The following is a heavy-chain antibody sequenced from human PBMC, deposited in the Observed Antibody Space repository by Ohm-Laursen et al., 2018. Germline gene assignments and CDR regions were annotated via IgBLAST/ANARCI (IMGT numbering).Heavy chain of an antibody. J-gene: IGHJ4*02. CDR1: GVTLSRHS. D-gene: IGHD3-22*01. CDR3: ARDLGGAYDSSGYYYGY. CDR2: IVVNSDVT. V-gene: IGHV3-21*01. Sequence: SLRLSCTASGVTLSRHSMNWVRQAPGKGLEWVSSIVVNSDVTYYGDSVKGRFTIARDDAQNSLHLQMDSLRAEDTAVYYCARDLGGAYDSSGYYYGYWGQGTLVTVSS.